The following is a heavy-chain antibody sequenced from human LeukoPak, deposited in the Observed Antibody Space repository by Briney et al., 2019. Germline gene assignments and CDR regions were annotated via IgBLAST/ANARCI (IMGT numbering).Heavy chain of an antibody. Sequence: PSETLSLKCTVSGGSISSYYWSWIRQPAGKGLEWIGRIYTSGSTNYNPSLKSRVTMSVDTSNNQFSLNLSSVTAADTAVYYCARATGIAARRYFDYWGQGTLVTVSS. D-gene: IGHD6-6*01. CDR3: ARATGIAARRYFDY. V-gene: IGHV4-4*07. CDR1: GGSISSYY. J-gene: IGHJ4*02. CDR2: IYTSGST.